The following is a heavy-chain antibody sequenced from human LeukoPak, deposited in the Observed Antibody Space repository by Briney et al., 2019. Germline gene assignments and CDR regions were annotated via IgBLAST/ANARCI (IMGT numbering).Heavy chain of an antibody. CDR1: GFPFTSYG. CDR2: ISIDGREK. J-gene: IGHJ4*02. D-gene: IGHD5-12*01. V-gene: IGHV3-30*18. CDR3: ANPQSRGYDYLDY. Sequence: GGSLRLSCAASGFPFTSYGIHWVRQAPGKGLEWVVVISIDGREKYYADSVKGRFTISRDNSKNTLYLQMGSLRGDDTAVYYCANPQSRGYDYLDYWGQGTLVTVSS.